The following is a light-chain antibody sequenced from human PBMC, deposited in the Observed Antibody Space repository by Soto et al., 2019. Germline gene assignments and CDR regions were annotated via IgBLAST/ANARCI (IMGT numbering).Light chain of an antibody. V-gene: IGKV3D-15*01. CDR3: QQYNNWWT. CDR1: QSVSIL. J-gene: IGKJ1*01. CDR2: GAS. Sequence: EIVLTQFPGTLSLSPGERATLSCRASQSVSILLAWYQQKPGQAPRLLIQGASRRATGIPDRFSGSGSGTQSTLTISSLQSEDLAVYYRQQYNNWWTFGQGTKVDIK.